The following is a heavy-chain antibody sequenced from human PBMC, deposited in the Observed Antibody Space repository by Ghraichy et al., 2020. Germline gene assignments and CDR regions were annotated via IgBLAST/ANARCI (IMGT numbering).Heavy chain of an antibody. CDR2: TYYRSKWYS. Sequence: SQTLSLTCAISGDSVFSNSATWDWIRQSPSRGLEWLGRTYYRSKWYSEYAPSVKSRITINSDTSKNQFSLQLNSVTPEDTALYYCARQYIYGFDYWGQGTLVTVSS. J-gene: IGHJ4*02. D-gene: IGHD3-10*01. V-gene: IGHV6-1*01. CDR3: ARQYIYGFDY. CDR1: GDSVFSNSAT.